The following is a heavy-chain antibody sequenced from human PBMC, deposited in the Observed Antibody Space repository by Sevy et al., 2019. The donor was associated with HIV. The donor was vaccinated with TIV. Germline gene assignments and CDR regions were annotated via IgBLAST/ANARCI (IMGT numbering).Heavy chain of an antibody. CDR2: VSSDGTNT. CDR3: AKVCMQLWSYFDF. D-gene: IGHD5-18*01. V-gene: IGHV3-30*18. Sequence: GGSLRLSCGASGFDFREYAMHWVRQAPGKGLEWVAAVSSDGTNTYYVDSVKGRFTISRDSSQNRLFLHMNSLRVGDTAVYYCAKVCMQLWSYFDFWGQGTLVTVSS. J-gene: IGHJ4*02. CDR1: GFDFREYA.